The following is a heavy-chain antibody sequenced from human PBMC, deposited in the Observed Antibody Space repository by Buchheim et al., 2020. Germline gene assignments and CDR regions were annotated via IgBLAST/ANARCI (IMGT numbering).Heavy chain of an antibody. CDR1: GFTFSSYW. Sequence: EVQLVESGGGLVQPEGSLRLSCAASGFTFSSYWMSWVRQAPGKGLEWVANIKQDGSEKYYVDSVKGRFTISRDNAKNSLYLQMNSLRAEDTAVYYCARLVVTMVQGDQQNWFDPWGQGTL. J-gene: IGHJ5*02. V-gene: IGHV3-7*01. CDR2: IKQDGSEK. D-gene: IGHD3-10*01. CDR3: ARLVVTMVQGDQQNWFDP.